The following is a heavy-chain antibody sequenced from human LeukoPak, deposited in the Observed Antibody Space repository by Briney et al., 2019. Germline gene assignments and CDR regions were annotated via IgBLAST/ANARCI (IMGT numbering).Heavy chain of an antibody. Sequence: PGGSLRLSCAASGFIFNTYSMNWVRQAPGKGLEWVSSISSTTSYIFYADSVKGRFTISRDNAKNTLYLQMNSLRAEDTAVYYCARDRGYTQDYWGQGTLVTVSS. J-gene: IGHJ4*02. CDR1: GFIFNTYS. V-gene: IGHV3-21*01. CDR3: ARDRGYTQDY. CDR2: ISSTTSYI. D-gene: IGHD5-12*01.